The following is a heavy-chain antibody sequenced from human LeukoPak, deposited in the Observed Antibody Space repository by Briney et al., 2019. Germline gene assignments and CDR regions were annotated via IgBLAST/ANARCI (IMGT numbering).Heavy chain of an antibody. Sequence: PSETLSLTCTVSGGSISSSSYYWGWIRQPPGKGLEWIGYIYYSGHTNYNPSLKSRVTISVDTSKNQFSLKLSSVTAADTAVYYCAMSTMGNWFDPWGQGTLVTVSS. J-gene: IGHJ5*02. CDR2: IYYSGHT. CDR1: GGSISSSSYY. CDR3: AMSTMGNWFDP. D-gene: IGHD3-10*01. V-gene: IGHV4-61*05.